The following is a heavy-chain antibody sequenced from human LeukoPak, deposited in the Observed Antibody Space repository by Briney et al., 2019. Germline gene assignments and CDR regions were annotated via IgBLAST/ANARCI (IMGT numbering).Heavy chain of an antibody. D-gene: IGHD3-10*01. V-gene: IGHV1-24*01. J-gene: IGHJ5*02. CDR2: FDPEDGET. Sequence: ASVKVPCKVSGYTLTELSMHWVRQAPGKGLEWMGGFDPEDGETIYAQKFQGRVTMTEDTSTDTAYMELSSLRSEDTAVYYCATIKYQWFGESGRSYNWFDPWGQGTLVTVSS. CDR1: GYTLTELS. CDR3: ATIKYQWFGESGRSYNWFDP.